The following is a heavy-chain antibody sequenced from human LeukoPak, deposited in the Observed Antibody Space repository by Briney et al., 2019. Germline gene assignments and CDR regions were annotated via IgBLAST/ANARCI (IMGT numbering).Heavy chain of an antibody. CDR1: GYTFTSYD. D-gene: IGHD3-3*01. Sequence: ASVKVSCKASGYTFTSYDINWVRQATGQGLEWMGWISAYNGNTNCAQKLQGRVTMTTDTSTSTAYMELRSLRSDDTAVYYCGRHARFLEWSNPFDYWGQGTLVTVSS. V-gene: IGHV1-18*01. CDR2: ISAYNGNT. J-gene: IGHJ4*02. CDR3: GRHARFLEWSNPFDY.